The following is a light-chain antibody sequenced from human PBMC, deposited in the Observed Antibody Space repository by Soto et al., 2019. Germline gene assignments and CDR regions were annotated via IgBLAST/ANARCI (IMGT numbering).Light chain of an antibody. Sequence: SIIYNRTSSDVGGYNYVSWYQQHPGKAPKLMIYEVSKRPSGVPDRFSASKSGNTASLTVSGLQAEDEADYYCSSYAGSNNYVFGTGTKVTVL. V-gene: IGLV2-8*01. CDR2: EVS. J-gene: IGLJ1*01. CDR3: SSYAGSNNYV. CDR1: SSDVGGYNY.